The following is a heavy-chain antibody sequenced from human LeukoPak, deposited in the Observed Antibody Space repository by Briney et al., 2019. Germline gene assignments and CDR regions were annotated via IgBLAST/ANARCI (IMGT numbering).Heavy chain of an antibody. J-gene: IGHJ5*02. CDR2: INHSGGT. Sequence: SETLSLTCAVYGGSFSGYYWSWIRQPPGKGLEWIGEINHSGGTNYNPSLKSRVTISVDTSKNQFSLKLSSVTAADTAVYYCATGFGELLRYWFDPWGQGTLVTVSS. CDR1: GGSFSGYY. V-gene: IGHV4-34*01. D-gene: IGHD3-10*01. CDR3: ATGFGELLRYWFDP.